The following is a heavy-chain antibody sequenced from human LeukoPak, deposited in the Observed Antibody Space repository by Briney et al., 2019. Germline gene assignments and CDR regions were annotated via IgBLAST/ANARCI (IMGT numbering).Heavy chain of an antibody. V-gene: IGHV3-43D*03. CDR1: GFTFDDYP. J-gene: IGHJ4*02. CDR3: TKGTSSWHEFDY. Sequence: GGSLRLSCAASGFTFDDYPMHWVRQAPGEGLEWVSLITWDGGSTYYADSGEGRFTISRDNSKNSLSLQRNNLRAEDTALYYCTKGTSSWHEFDYWGQGTLVTVSS. D-gene: IGHD6-13*01. CDR2: ITWDGGST.